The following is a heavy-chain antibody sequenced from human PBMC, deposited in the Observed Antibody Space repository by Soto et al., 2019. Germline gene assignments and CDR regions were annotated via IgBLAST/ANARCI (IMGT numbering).Heavy chain of an antibody. Sequence: SETLSLTCTVSGAPVSSETHFWTWIRQPPGKGLEWIGYMYYSGITNSNPALKSRVTLSVDRSRNQFSLSLNSVTAADTAVYYCAREDMSGTYYFDYWGPGTKVTLSS. CDR1: GAPVSSETHF. J-gene: IGHJ4*02. D-gene: IGHD1-26*01. CDR3: AREDMSGTYYFDY. V-gene: IGHV4-61*01. CDR2: MYYSGIT.